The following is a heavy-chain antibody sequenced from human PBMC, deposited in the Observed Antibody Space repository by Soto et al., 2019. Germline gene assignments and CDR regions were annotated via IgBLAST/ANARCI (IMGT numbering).Heavy chain of an antibody. CDR2: ISGSGLST. Sequence: PGGSLRLSCAASGFTFSSYAMSWVRQAPGKGLEWVSGISGSGLSTNYADSVKGRFTISRDNSKNTLYLLMNSLRAEDTAVYWCAKTPNSRLLNSWGQGALVTVSS. J-gene: IGHJ4*02. CDR1: GFTFSSYA. CDR3: AKTPNSRLLNS. V-gene: IGHV3-23*01. D-gene: IGHD3-9*01.